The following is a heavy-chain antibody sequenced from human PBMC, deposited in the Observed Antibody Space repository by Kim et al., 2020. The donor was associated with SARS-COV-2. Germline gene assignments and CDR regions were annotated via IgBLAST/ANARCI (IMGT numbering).Heavy chain of an antibody. CDR3: ARGPYCSSTSCQSPRAFDI. CDR2: INPNSGGT. Sequence: ASVKVSCKASGYTFTGYYMHWVRQAPGQGLEWMGWINPNSGGTNYAQKFQGRVTMTRDTSISTAYIELSRLRSDDTAVYYCARGPYCSSTSCQSPRAFDIWGQGTMVTVSS. D-gene: IGHD2-2*01. J-gene: IGHJ3*02. CDR1: GYTFTGYY. V-gene: IGHV1-2*02.